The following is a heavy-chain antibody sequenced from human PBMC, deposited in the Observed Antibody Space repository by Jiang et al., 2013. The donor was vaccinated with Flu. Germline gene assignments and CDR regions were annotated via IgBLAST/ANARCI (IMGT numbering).Heavy chain of an antibody. V-gene: IGHV3-33*01. CDR1: GFTFSSYG. J-gene: IGHJ4*02. Sequence: VQPGRSLRLSCAASGFTFSSYGMKWVRQAPGKGLEWVAVIWDDGRNKYYVDSVKGRFTISRDNSKNTLYLQMNSLRAEDTAVYYCARVGGGSYYLDYWGQGTLVTVSS. D-gene: IGHD1-26*01. CDR3: ARVGGGSYYLDY. CDR2: IWDDGRNK.